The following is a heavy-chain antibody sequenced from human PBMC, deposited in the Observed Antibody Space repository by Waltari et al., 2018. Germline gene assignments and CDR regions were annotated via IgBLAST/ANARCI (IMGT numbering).Heavy chain of an antibody. CDR3: TTDGVMSGGLHVDY. CDR1: GFTFSSYS. D-gene: IGHD2-15*01. CDR2: ISSSSSYI. V-gene: IGHV3-21*03. Sequence: EVQLVESGGGLVKPGGSLRLSCAASGFTFSSYSMNWVRQAPGKGLEWVSSISSSSSYIYYADSVKGRFTISRDNAKNSLYLQMNSLKTEDTAVYYCTTDGVMSGGLHVDYWGQGTLVTVSS. J-gene: IGHJ4*02.